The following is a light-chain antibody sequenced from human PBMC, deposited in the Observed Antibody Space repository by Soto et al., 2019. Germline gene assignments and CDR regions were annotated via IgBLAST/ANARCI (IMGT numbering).Light chain of an antibody. J-gene: IGKJ1*01. Sequence: EIVLTQSPGTLSLSPGERATLSCRASQSVSRNYLVWYQQKPGQAPRLLIYGASSRATGIPDRFSGSGSGTDFTLTISRLEPEDFVVYYCQQYGSSPQTFGQGTKVDIK. CDR2: GAS. CDR1: QSVSRNY. CDR3: QQYGSSPQT. V-gene: IGKV3-20*01.